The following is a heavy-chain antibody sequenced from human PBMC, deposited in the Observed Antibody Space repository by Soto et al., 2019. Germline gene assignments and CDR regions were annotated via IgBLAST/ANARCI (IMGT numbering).Heavy chain of an antibody. CDR1: GVSFSSGDYY. J-gene: IGHJ6*03. D-gene: IGHD2-2*03. V-gene: IGHV4-31*02. CDR2: IYYSGST. Sequence: QVQPQASGPGLVKPSQTLSITCTVSGVSFSSGDYYWSWIRQHSGTGLEWIGYIYYSGSTYYNPSLKSRFTISVDTSKNQFSLKLLSVTAADTAVYFCARGQMDNPPPLLFYYYYYIDVCCKGPTLTVSS. CDR3: ARGQMDNPPPLLFYYYYYIDV.